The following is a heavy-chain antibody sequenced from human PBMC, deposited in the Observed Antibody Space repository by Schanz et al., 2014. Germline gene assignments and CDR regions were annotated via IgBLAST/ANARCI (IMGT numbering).Heavy chain of an antibody. CDR3: AKELRPGTERPRGNFDY. CDR1: GFTFSRCG. Sequence: QVQLVESGGGVVQPGRSLRLSCAASGFTFSRCGMHWVRQTPAKGLEWVAIIWFDGSNKYYADSVKGRFTISRDNSRNTLFLQMNSLRAEDTAVYYCAKELRPGTERPRGNFDYWGQGTLVTVSS. D-gene: IGHD6-13*01. J-gene: IGHJ4*02. CDR2: IWFDGSNK. V-gene: IGHV3-33*06.